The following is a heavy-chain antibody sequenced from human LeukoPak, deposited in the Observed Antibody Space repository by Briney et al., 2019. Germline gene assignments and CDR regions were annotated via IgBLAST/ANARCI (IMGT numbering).Heavy chain of an antibody. CDR3: ARSDPGYSHGYFDY. Sequence: SETLSLTCTVSGGSISSYYWSWIRQPPGKGLEWIGYIYYSGSASYNPSLKSRVTMSLDTSKNQFSLKLSSVTAADTAVYYCARSDPGYSHGYFDYWGQGTLVTVSS. J-gene: IGHJ4*02. V-gene: IGHV4-59*01. D-gene: IGHD5-18*01. CDR2: IYYSGSA. CDR1: GGSISSYY.